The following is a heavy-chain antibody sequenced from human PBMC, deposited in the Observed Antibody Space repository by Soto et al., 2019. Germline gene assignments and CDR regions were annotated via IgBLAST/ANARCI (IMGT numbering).Heavy chain of an antibody. D-gene: IGHD3-9*01. V-gene: IGHV3-30*03. CDR3: ATVYHDVFSGRLNV. J-gene: IGHJ6*02. CDR2: TSYDGTNK. CDR1: RFTFGDYG. Sequence: QVQLVESGGGVVQPGRSLRLSCAASRFTFGDYGMHWVRQAPGKGLEWVALTSYDGTNKYYADSVMGRFTISRDNSKNALYLYMNIRRAEDTALEYCATVYHDVFSGRLNVWGQATTVTVSS.